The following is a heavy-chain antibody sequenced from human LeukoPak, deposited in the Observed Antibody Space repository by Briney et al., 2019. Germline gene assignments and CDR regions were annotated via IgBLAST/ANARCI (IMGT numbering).Heavy chain of an antibody. CDR1: GFTFSSYS. CDR3: ALSSGYYSGYFDY. V-gene: IGHV3-21*01. Sequence: GGSLRLSCAASGFTFSSYSMNWVRQAPGKGLEWVSSISSSSSYIYYADSVKGRFTISRDNAKNSLYLQMNSLRAEDTAAYYCALSSGYYSGYFDYWGQGTLVTVSS. J-gene: IGHJ4*02. CDR2: ISSSSSYI. D-gene: IGHD3-22*01.